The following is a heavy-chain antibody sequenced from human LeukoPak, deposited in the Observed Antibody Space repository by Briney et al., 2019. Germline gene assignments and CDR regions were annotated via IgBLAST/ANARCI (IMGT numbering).Heavy chain of an antibody. V-gene: IGHV4-34*01. J-gene: IGHJ4*02. CDR3: ARTGVWGSYRY. Sequence: SETLSLTCAVYGGSLSGYYWSWIRQPPGKGLEWIGEINHSGSTNYNPSLKSRVTISVDTSKNQFSLKLSSVTAADTAVYYCARTGVWGSYRYWGQGTLVTVSS. CDR2: INHSGST. D-gene: IGHD3-16*02. CDR1: GGSLSGYY.